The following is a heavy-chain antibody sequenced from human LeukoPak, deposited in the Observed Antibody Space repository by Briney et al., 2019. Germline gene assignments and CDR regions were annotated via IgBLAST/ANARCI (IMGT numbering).Heavy chain of an antibody. CDR2: ISGSDGST. CDR3: AEVLGYSYGFGY. V-gene: IGHV3-23*01. J-gene: IGHJ4*02. CDR1: GFTFSSYA. D-gene: IGHD5-18*01. Sequence: GGSLRLSCAASGFTFSSYAMSWVRQAPGKGLEWVSAISGSDGSTYYADSVTGRFTISRDNSKNTPYLQMNSLKAETTAVYYCAEVLGYSYGFGYWGQGTLVTGSS.